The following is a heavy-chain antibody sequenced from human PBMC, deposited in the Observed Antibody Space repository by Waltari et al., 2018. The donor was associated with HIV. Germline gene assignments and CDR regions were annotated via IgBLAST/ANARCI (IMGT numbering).Heavy chain of an antibody. Sequence: QVQLQASGPGLVQPSETLSLTRTVPGGSISSYYCRWIRQPPGKGLEWIGYIYYSGSTKYNPSLKSRVTISVDTSKNQFSLKLSSVTAADTAVYYCARGVAFGGYYYGMDVWGQGTTVTVSS. CDR1: GGSISSYY. D-gene: IGHD2-21*01. CDR3: ARGVAFGGYYYGMDV. CDR2: IYYSGST. V-gene: IGHV4-59*01. J-gene: IGHJ6*02.